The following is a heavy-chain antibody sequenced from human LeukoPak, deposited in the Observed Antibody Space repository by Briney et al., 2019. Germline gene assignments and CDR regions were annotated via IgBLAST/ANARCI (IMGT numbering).Heavy chain of an antibody. V-gene: IGHV3-9*01. CDR2: ISWNSGSI. Sequence: GRSLRLSCAASGFTFDDYAMHWVRQAPGKGLEWVSGISWNSGSIGYADSVKGRFTISRDSAKNSLYLQMNSLRAEDTALYYCAKSQRYGSGSYNWFDPWGQGTLVTVSS. CDR3: AKSQRYGSGSYNWFDP. CDR1: GFTFDDYA. J-gene: IGHJ5*02. D-gene: IGHD3-10*01.